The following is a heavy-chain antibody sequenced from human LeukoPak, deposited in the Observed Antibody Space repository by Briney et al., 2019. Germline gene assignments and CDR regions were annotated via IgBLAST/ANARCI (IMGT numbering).Heavy chain of an antibody. CDR1: GYTFTSYA. J-gene: IGHJ4*02. Sequence: WASVKVSCKASGYTFTSYAMHWVRQAPGQRLEWMGWINAGNGNTKYSQKFQGRVTITRDTSASTAYMELSSLRSEDTAVYYCALIAAAVELPGYWGQGTLVTVSS. CDR2: INAGNGNT. CDR3: ALIAAAVELPGY. V-gene: IGHV1-3*01. D-gene: IGHD6-13*01.